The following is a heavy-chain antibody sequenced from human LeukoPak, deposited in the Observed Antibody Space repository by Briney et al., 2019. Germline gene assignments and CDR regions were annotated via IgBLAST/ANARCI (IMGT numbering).Heavy chain of an antibody. V-gene: IGHV4-34*01. CDR1: GGSFSGYY. J-gene: IGHJ4*02. CDR3: ARHLSIAARPPFDY. Sequence: PSETLSLTCAVYGGSFSGYYWSWIRQPPGKGLEWIGEINHSGSTNYNPSLKSRVTISVDTSKNQFSLKLSSVTAADTAVYYCARHLSIAARPPFDYWGQGTLVTVSS. D-gene: IGHD6-6*01. CDR2: INHSGST.